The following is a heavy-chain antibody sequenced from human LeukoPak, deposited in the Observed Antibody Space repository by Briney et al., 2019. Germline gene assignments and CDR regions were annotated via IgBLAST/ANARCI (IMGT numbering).Heavy chain of an antibody. CDR2: ISSSSSTI. D-gene: IGHD1-26*01. CDR1: GFAFSSYS. Sequence: PGGSLRLSCAASGFAFSSYSMNWVRHAPGKGLEWVSYISSSSSTIYYAVSVKGRFTISRDNAKNSLYLQMTSLRAEDTAVYYCARDSSIVGATTAGDWFDPWGQGTLVTVSS. V-gene: IGHV3-48*01. J-gene: IGHJ5*02. CDR3: ARDSSIVGATTAGDWFDP.